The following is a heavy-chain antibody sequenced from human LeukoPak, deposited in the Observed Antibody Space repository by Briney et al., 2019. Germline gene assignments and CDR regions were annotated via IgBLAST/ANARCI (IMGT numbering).Heavy chain of an antibody. CDR1: GYTLTELS. J-gene: IGHJ3*02. Sequence: GASVKVSCKVSGYTLTELSMHWVRQAPGQGLEWMGGIIPIFGTANYAQKFQGRVTVTADESTSTAYMELSGLRSEDTAVYYCARGTYTISGVATGPLDAFDIWGQGTMVTVSS. D-gene: IGHD3-3*01. V-gene: IGHV1-69*13. CDR2: IIPIFGTA. CDR3: ARGTYTISGVATGPLDAFDI.